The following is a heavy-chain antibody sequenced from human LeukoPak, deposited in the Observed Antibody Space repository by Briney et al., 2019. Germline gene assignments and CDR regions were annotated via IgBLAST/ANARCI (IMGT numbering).Heavy chain of an antibody. V-gene: IGHV3-7*01. CDR2: IKHDGSEK. CDR1: GFTFSSYW. J-gene: IGHJ4*02. CDR3: GRESGY. Sequence: PGGSLRLSCAASGFTFSSYWMSWVRQAPGKGLEWVANIKHDGSEKYHVDSVKGRFTISRDNAKNSLYLQMNNLRAEDTAVYYSGRESGYWGQGTLVTVSS.